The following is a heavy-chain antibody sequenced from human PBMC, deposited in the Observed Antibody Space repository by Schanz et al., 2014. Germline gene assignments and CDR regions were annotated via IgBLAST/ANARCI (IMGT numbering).Heavy chain of an antibody. CDR3: ARDRDQWDGNYLDY. CDR2: INTYNGNT. Sequence: QVQLVQSGAEVKKPGASVKVSCKASGYTFTFTTYGISWVRQVPGQGLEWMGWINTYNGNTNYAQKFQGRVVMTTDTSTSTTYMELRSLTSDDSAVYYCARDRDQWDGNYLDYWGQGTLVTVSS. CDR1: GYTFTFTTYG. D-gene: IGHD1-26*01. J-gene: IGHJ4*02. V-gene: IGHV1-18*01.